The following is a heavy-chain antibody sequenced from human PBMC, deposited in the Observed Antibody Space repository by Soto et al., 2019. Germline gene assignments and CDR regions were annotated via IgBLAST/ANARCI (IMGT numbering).Heavy chain of an antibody. CDR1: GLSFNIYW. CDR2: INSDGSHT. V-gene: IGHV3-74*01. Sequence: EVQLVESGGGLVQPGGSLRLSCAASGLSFNIYWMHWVRQVPGKGLVWLARINSDGSHTIYVDSVKGRFTISRDNAKNTVFLQMDRLRDEETGVYSGAGGMAGLDVWGQGTTVNVSS. CDR3: AGGMAGLDV. J-gene: IGHJ6*02.